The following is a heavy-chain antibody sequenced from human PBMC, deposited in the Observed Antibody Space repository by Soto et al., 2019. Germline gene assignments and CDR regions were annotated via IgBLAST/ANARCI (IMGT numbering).Heavy chain of an antibody. V-gene: IGHV4-30-4*01. Sequence: QVQLQESGPGLVKPSQTLSLTCTVSGGSISSGDYYWSWIRQPPGKGLEWIGYIYYSGSTYYNPSLKSRVTISVDTSKNQFSRKLSSVTAADTAVYYCARVWWRANWYFDLWGRGTLVTVSS. CDR3: ARVWWRANWYFDL. D-gene: IGHD2-15*01. J-gene: IGHJ2*01. CDR2: IYYSGST. CDR1: GGSISSGDYY.